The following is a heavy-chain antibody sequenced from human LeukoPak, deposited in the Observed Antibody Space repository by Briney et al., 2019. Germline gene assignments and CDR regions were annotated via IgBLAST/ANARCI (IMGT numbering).Heavy chain of an antibody. J-gene: IGHJ4*02. CDR2: IYGDGRT. Sequence: GGSLRLSCAASGFTVTSNYMSWVRQAPGKGLEWVSSIYGDGRTFYADSVKGRFTTSRDNSKNTLSLQFNSLRVEDTAVYYCAGRFSSSWAHAYWGQGTLVTVSS. D-gene: IGHD6-13*01. V-gene: IGHV3-53*01. CDR3: AGRFSSSWAHAY. CDR1: GFTVTSNY.